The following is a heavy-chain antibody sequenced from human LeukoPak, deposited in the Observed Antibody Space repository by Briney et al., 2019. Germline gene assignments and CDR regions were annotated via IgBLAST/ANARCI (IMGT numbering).Heavy chain of an antibody. J-gene: IGHJ4*02. Sequence: PGGSLRLSCTASGFTFSDCDMNSFRQAPGKGLEWVSSISYRTSHIYYADSVKGRFTISRDNAKNSLYLQMDSLRAEDTAVYFCGRAFPPLRTAAAGDYWGQGTLVTVSS. D-gene: IGHD6-13*01. V-gene: IGHV3-21*01. CDR3: GRAFPPLRTAAAGDY. CDR1: GFTFSDCD. CDR2: ISYRTSHI.